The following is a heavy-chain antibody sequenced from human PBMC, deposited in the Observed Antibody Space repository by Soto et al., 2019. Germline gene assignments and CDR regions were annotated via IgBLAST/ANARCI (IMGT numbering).Heavy chain of an antibody. CDR2: INPILSMS. J-gene: IGHJ4*02. CDR1: GDTFAFHS. CDR3: ATSYGSGYRAFDY. D-gene: IGHD3-10*01. V-gene: IGHV1-69*02. Sequence: QVQLVQSGAEVKRPGSSVKVSCKASGDTFAFHSINWVRQAPGLGLEWMGRINPILSMSNYAQRFQGRVTMNADTCTRPAYMVLSSPRSEDTAIYYCATSYGSGYRAFDYWGQGALVTVSS.